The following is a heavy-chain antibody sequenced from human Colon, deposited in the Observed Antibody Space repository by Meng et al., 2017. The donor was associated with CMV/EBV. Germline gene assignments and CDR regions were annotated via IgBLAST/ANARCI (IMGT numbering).Heavy chain of an antibody. J-gene: IGHJ4*02. CDR3: ARDIGTWTLGYYLDY. V-gene: IGHV3-48*02. Sequence: GESLKISCAASGFTFSNYGINWVRQAPGKGPEWVAFISSSSSTIFYADSVQGRFTISRENAKNSLFLQMDSLRDEDTAVYYCARDIGTWTLGYYLDYWGQGTLVTVSS. CDR1: GFTFSNYG. D-gene: IGHD7-27*01. CDR2: ISSSSSTI.